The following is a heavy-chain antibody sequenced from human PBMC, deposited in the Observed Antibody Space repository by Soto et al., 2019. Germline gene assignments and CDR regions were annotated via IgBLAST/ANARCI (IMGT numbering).Heavy chain of an antibody. CDR1: GFTFSSYA. V-gene: IGHV3-23*01. J-gene: IGHJ6*03. CDR3: AKDRSITIFGVVTPYYYYMDV. CDR2: ISGSGGST. D-gene: IGHD3-3*01. Sequence: VQLLESGGGLVQPGGSLRLSCAASGFTFSSYAMSWVRQAPGKGLEWVSAISGSGGSTYYADSVKGRFTISRDNSKNTLYLQMNSLRAEDTAVYYCAKDRSITIFGVVTPYYYYMDVWGKGTTVTVSS.